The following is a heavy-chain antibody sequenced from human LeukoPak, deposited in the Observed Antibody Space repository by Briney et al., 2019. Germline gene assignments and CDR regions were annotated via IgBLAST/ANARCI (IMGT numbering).Heavy chain of an antibody. D-gene: IGHD5-24*01. CDR3: ARSTRDGYTDGY. Sequence: ASVKVSCKASGYTFTGYYMHWVRQAPGQGLEWMGWINPNSGGTTYAQKFQGRVTMTRDTSISTAYMELSRLRSDDTAVYYCARSTRDGYTDGYWGQGTLVTVSS. V-gene: IGHV1-2*02. CDR2: INPNSGGT. CDR1: GYTFTGYY. J-gene: IGHJ4*02.